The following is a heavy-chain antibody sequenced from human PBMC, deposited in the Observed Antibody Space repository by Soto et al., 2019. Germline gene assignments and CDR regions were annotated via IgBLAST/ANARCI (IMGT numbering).Heavy chain of an antibody. Sequence: GGSLRLSCAASGFTLRSYGMHWVRQAPGKGLEWVANIKTDGSETHYVDSVKGRFTISRDNPKTSLFLQMNSLRVEDTAVYFCTSDRYPRFYHGSGSYPYYWGQGTPVTVSS. CDR2: IKTDGSET. J-gene: IGHJ4*02. D-gene: IGHD3-10*01. CDR3: TSDRYPRFYHGSGSYPYY. V-gene: IGHV3-7*03. CDR1: GFTLRSYG.